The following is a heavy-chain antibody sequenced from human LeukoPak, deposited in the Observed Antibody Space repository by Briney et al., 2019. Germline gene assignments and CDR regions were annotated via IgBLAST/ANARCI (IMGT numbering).Heavy chain of an antibody. Sequence: PGGSLRLSCAASGFTFSNAWMSWVRQAPGKGLEWVGRIKSKTDGGTTDYAAPVKGRFTISRDDSKNTLYLQMNSLKTEDTAVYYCARDRAEDTAMGDYWGQGTLVTVSS. CDR2: IKSKTDGGTT. V-gene: IGHV3-15*01. CDR1: GFTFSNAW. CDR3: ARDRAEDTAMGDY. D-gene: IGHD5-18*01. J-gene: IGHJ4*02.